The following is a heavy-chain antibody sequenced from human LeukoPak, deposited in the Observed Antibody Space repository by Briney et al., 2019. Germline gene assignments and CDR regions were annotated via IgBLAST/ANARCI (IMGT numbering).Heavy chain of an antibody. J-gene: IGHJ4*02. Sequence: GGSLRLSCAASGFTFSSYSMNWVRQAPGKGLEWVSYISSSSSTIYYADSVKGRFTISRDNAKNSLYLQTNSLRAEDTAVYYCARVVLAGDYVFDYWGQGTLVTVSS. CDR3: ARVVLAGDYVFDY. CDR2: ISSSSSTI. D-gene: IGHD4-17*01. V-gene: IGHV3-48*04. CDR1: GFTFSSYS.